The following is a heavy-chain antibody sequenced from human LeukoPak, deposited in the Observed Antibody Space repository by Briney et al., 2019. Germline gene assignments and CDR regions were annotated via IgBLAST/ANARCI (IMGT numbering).Heavy chain of an antibody. D-gene: IGHD3-22*01. CDR1: GGSISSYY. CDR3: ARGDYYDSSGYYGAFDY. V-gene: IGHV4-59*01. CDR2: IYYSGST. Sequence: TPSETLSLTCTVSGGSISSYYWSWLRQPPGKGLEWVGYIYYSGSTNYNPSLKSRVTISVDTSKNQFSLKLSSVTAADTAVYYCARGDYYDSSGYYGAFDYWGQGTLVTVSS. J-gene: IGHJ4*02.